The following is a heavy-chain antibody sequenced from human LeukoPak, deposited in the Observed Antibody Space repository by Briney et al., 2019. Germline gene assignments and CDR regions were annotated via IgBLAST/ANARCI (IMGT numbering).Heavy chain of an antibody. CDR2: IYYTGST. D-gene: IGHD3-10*01. J-gene: IGHJ6*03. V-gene: IGHV4-59*01. CDR3: ARLHHDYGSGTYGGAYNYYMDV. CDR1: SGFISSYY. Sequence: PSETLSLTCSVSSGFISSYYWTWIRQSPGKGLEWIGYIYYTGSTSYNPSLQSRVTISVDTFKNQFSLRLNSVTAADTAVYYCARLHHDYGSGTYGGAYNYYMDVWGKGTTVTVSS.